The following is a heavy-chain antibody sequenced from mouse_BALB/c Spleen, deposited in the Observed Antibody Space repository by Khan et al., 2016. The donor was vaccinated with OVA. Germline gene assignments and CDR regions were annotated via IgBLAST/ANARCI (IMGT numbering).Heavy chain of an antibody. V-gene: IGHV3-8*02. Sequence: EVQLQESGPSLVKPSQTLSLTCSVTGDSLTSGYWNWIRKFPGNKLEYMGYIIYTGYTYYNPSLQSRISITRHTSKNQYYLQLNSVSDEDTATYYCARSTYRYAFVYWGQGTLVTVSA. J-gene: IGHJ3*01. CDR2: IIYTGYT. CDR3: ARSTYRYAFVY. CDR1: GDSLTSGY. D-gene: IGHD2-14*01.